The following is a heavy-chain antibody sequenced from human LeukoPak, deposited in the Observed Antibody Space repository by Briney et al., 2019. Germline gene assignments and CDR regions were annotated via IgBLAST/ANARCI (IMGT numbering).Heavy chain of an antibody. CDR1: GGSISSYY. CDR3: AGQRGEDYDFWSGPKSYFDY. D-gene: IGHD3-3*01. CDR2: IYCSGST. V-gene: IGHV4-59*01. J-gene: IGHJ4*02. Sequence: PSETLSLTCTVSGGSISSYYWSWIRQPPGKGLEWIGYIYCSGSTNYNPSLKSRVTISVDTSKNQFSLKLSSVTAADTAVYYCAGQRGEDYDFWSGPKSYFDYWGQGTLVTVSS.